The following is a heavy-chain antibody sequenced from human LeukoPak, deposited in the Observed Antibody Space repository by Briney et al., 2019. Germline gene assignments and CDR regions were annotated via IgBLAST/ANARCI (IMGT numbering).Heavy chain of an antibody. CDR3: ARESQWELLAGSSDY. CDR1: GYTFTSYG. CDR2: ISAYNGNT. Sequence: ASVNVSCKASGYTFTSYGISWVRQAPGQGLEWMGWISAYNGNTNYAQKLQGRVTMTTDTSTSTAYMELRSLRSDDTAVYYCARESQWELLAGSSDYWGQGTLVTVSS. D-gene: IGHD1-26*01. V-gene: IGHV1-18*01. J-gene: IGHJ4*02.